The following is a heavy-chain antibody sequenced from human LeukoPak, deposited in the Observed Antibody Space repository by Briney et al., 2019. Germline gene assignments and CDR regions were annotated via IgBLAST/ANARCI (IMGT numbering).Heavy chain of an antibody. D-gene: IGHD5-12*01. J-gene: IGHJ4*02. CDR3: ARDLGYPYYFDY. CDR1: GFTFSSYA. Sequence: GGSLRLSCAASGFTFSSYAMHWVRQAPGKGLEWVAVMSYDGSNKYYADSVKGRFTISRDNSKNTLYLQMNSLRAEDTAVYYCARDLGYPYYFDYWGQGTLVTVSS. V-gene: IGHV3-30*04. CDR2: MSYDGSNK.